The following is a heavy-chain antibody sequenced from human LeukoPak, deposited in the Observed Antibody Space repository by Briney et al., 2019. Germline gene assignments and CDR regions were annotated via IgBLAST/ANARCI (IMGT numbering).Heavy chain of an antibody. Sequence: SVKVSCKASGGTFSSYAISWVRQAPGQGLEWMGRVIPIFGTANYAQKFQGRVTITTDESTSTAYMELSSLRSEDTAVYYCARSSGGYYTPYFDYWGQGTLVTVSS. D-gene: IGHD3-3*01. V-gene: IGHV1-69*05. CDR2: VIPIFGTA. CDR3: ARSSGGYYTPYFDY. CDR1: GGTFSSYA. J-gene: IGHJ4*02.